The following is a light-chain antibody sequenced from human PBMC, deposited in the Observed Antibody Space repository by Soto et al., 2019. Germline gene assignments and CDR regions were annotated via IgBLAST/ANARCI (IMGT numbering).Light chain of an antibody. CDR1: TGTVTSGHF. J-gene: IGLJ2*01. V-gene: IGLV7-46*01. CDR3: LLYYDVIRV. Sequence: QAVVTQEPSLTVSPGGTVTLTCGSSTGTVTSGHFPYWFQQKPGQAPRALILDTRNKHSWTPARFSGSLLGGKAALTLSGAEPEDEATYYCLLYYDVIRVFGGGTKLTVL. CDR2: DTR.